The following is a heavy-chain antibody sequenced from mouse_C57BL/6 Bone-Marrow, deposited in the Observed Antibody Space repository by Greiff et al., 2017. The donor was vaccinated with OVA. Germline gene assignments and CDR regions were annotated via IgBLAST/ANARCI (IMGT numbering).Heavy chain of an antibody. Sequence: QVQLQQPGAELVKPGASVKVSCKASGYTFTSYWMHWVKQRPGQGLEWIGSIHPSDSDTNYNQKFKGKATLTVDKSSSTAYMQLSSLTSEDSAVYYCAIGTTVVATDAMDYWGQGTSVTVSS. D-gene: IGHD1-1*01. V-gene: IGHV1-74*01. CDR1: GYTFTSYW. J-gene: IGHJ4*01. CDR2: IHPSDSDT. CDR3: AIGTTVVATDAMDY.